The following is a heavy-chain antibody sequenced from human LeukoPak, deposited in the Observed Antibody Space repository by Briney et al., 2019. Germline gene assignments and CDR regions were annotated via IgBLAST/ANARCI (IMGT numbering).Heavy chain of an antibody. V-gene: IGHV1-69*05. Sequence: SVKVSCKASGYTFTSYDISWVRQAPGQGLEWMGGIIPIFGTANYAQKFQGRVTITTDESTSTAYMELSSLRSEDTAVYYCARDRSPYYDSSGYYPIDAFDYWGQGTLVTVSS. J-gene: IGHJ4*02. D-gene: IGHD3-22*01. CDR1: GYTFTSYD. CDR3: ARDRSPYYDSSGYYPIDAFDY. CDR2: IIPIFGTA.